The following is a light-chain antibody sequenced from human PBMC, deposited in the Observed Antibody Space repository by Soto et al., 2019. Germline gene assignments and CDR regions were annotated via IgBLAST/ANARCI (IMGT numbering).Light chain of an antibody. Sequence: QSALTQSSSASASLGSSVKLTCTLSSGHSSYIIAWHQQQPGKAPRYLMKLESSGSYNKGSGVPDRFSGSSSGADRYLTISNLQFEDEADYYCETWDSNTRVFGGGTQLTVL. CDR1: SGHSSYI. CDR2: LESSGSY. V-gene: IGLV4-60*02. J-gene: IGLJ3*02. CDR3: ETWDSNTRV.